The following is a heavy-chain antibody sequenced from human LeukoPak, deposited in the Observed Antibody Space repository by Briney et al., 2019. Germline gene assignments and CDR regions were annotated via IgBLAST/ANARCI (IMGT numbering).Heavy chain of an antibody. CDR3: AEDRMVRGSWYFDL. Sequence: GGSLRLSCAASGFTFSSYGMHWVRQAAGKGLEWVTYIRYDGVNAYYADSVKGRFTISRDNSKNTLYLQMNSLRAEDTAVYYCAEDRMVRGSWYFDLWGRGTLVTVSS. J-gene: IGHJ2*01. D-gene: IGHD3-10*01. V-gene: IGHV3-30*02. CDR2: IRYDGVNA. CDR1: GFTFSSYG.